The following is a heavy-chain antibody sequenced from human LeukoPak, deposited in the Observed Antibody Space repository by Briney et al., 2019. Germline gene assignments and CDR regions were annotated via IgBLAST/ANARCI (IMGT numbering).Heavy chain of an antibody. CDR1: GYTFTGYY. J-gene: IGHJ6*03. D-gene: IGHD2-2*01. CDR3: ARSGSYCSSTSCSEEYYYYYYYMDV. V-gene: IGHV1-2*02. Sequence: ASVKVSCKASGYTFTGYYIHWVRQAPGQELEWMGWINPNSGGTNYAQKFQGRVTMTRDTSISTADMELSRLRSDDTAVYYCARSGSYCSSTSCSEEYYYYYYYMDVWGKGTTVTVSS. CDR2: INPNSGGT.